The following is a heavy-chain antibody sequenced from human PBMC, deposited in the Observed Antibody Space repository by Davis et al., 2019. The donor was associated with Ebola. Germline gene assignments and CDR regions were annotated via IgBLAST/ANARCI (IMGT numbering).Heavy chain of an antibody. D-gene: IGHD6-19*01. Sequence: GESLKISCKGSGYSFTSYWISWVRQMPGKGLEWMGRIDPSDSYTNYSPSFQGHVTISADKSISTAYPQWSSLKASDTAMYYCAGGAVAGPYYYYGMDVWGQGTTVTVSS. V-gene: IGHV5-10-1*01. J-gene: IGHJ6*02. CDR2: IDPSDSYT. CDR1: GYSFTSYW. CDR3: AGGAVAGPYYYYGMDV.